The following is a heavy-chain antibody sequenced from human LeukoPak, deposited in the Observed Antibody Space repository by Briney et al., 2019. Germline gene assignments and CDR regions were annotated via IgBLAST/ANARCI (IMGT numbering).Heavy chain of an antibody. D-gene: IGHD1-26*01. CDR1: GFTFSSYA. CDR2: INNSGGST. CDR3: AKKGATTGDFDY. V-gene: IGHV3-23*01. Sequence: GGSLRLSCAASGFTFSSYAMSWVRQAPGKGLEWVSAINNSGGSTYYADSVKGRFTISRDNSKNTLYLQMNSLRAEDTAVYYCAKKGATTGDFDYWGQGTLVTVSS. J-gene: IGHJ4*02.